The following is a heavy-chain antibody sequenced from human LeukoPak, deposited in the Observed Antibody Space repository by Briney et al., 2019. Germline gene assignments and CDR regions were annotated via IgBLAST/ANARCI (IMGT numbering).Heavy chain of an antibody. Sequence: GGSLRLSCAASGFTFSSYAMSWFRQAPGKGLEWVSAISGSGGSTYYADSVKGRFTISRDNSKNTLYLQMNSLRAEDTAVYYCAKDHDYGDYPRYYYYYYGMDVWGQGTTVTVSS. D-gene: IGHD4-17*01. CDR2: ISGSGGST. CDR3: AKDHDYGDYPRYYYYYYGMDV. J-gene: IGHJ6*02. V-gene: IGHV3-23*01. CDR1: GFTFSSYA.